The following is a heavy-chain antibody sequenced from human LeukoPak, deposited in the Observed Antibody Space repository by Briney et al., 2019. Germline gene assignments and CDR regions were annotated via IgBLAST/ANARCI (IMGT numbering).Heavy chain of an antibody. Sequence: GASVKVSCKASGYTFTNYYIHWVRQAPGQGLECMGIINPSGGSTSYAQKFQGRVTITADESTSTAYMDLSSLRSEDTAVYYCARGWEPYDYFFDPWGQGTLVIVSS. CDR2: INPSGGST. CDR3: ARGWEPYDYFFDP. CDR1: GYTFTNYY. D-gene: IGHD5-12*01. V-gene: IGHV1-46*01. J-gene: IGHJ5*02.